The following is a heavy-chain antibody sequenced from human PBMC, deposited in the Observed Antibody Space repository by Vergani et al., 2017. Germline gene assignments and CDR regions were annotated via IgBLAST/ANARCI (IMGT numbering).Heavy chain of an antibody. CDR2: ISGSGGST. J-gene: IGHJ3*02. CDR1: GFTFSSYA. Sequence: EVQLLESGGGLVQPGGSLRLSCAASGFTFSSYAMSWVRQAPGKGLEWVSAISGSGGSTYYADSVKGRFIISRDNSKNTLYLQMNSLRAEDTAVYYCAKDGVPRDTFDIWGQGTMVTVSS. CDR3: AKDGVPRDTFDI. D-gene: IGHD3-16*01. V-gene: IGHV3-23*01.